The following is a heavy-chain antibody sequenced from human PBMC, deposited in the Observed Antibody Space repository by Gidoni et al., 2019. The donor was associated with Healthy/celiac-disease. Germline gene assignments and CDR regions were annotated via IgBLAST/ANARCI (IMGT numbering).Heavy chain of an antibody. CDR2: IWYAGSNE. CDR1: GFTFSSYG. CDR3: ARDRVATVTIDISPIDY. Sequence: QVQLVESGGGVVQPGRSLRLSCAAYGFTFSSYGMHWVRQAPGNGLEWVAVIWYAGSNEYYAASVKGRFTISRDNSKNTLYLQMNSLRAEDTAVYYCARDRVATVTIDISPIDYWGQGTLVTVSS. J-gene: IGHJ4*02. D-gene: IGHD4-17*01. V-gene: IGHV3-33*01.